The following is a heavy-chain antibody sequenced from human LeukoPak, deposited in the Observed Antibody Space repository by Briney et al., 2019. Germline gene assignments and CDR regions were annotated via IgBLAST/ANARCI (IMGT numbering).Heavy chain of an antibody. CDR1: GFTFSSYA. V-gene: IGHV3-23*01. Sequence: GGSLRLSCAASGFTFSSYAMSWVRQAPGKGLEWVSAISGSGGSTYYADSVKGRFTISRDNSKNTLYLQMNSLRAEDTTVYYCAKVGSMGFGELALDYWGQGTLVTVSS. CDR3: AKVGSMGFGELALDY. CDR2: ISGSGGST. D-gene: IGHD3-10*01. J-gene: IGHJ4*02.